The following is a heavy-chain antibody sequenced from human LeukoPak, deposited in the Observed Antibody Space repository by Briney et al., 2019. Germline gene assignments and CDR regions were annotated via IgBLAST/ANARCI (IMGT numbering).Heavy chain of an antibody. CDR1: GCTLDDYA. J-gene: IGHJ6*02. Sequence: GRSLRLSCAASGCTLDDYAMHWVRQAPGKGLEWVSGISWNSGSIGYADSVKVRFAISRDNAKNSRYLQMNSLRADDTALYYCAKDMGSSGYQELYYYYYGMDVWAQGTTVTVSS. CDR3: AKDMGSSGYQELYYYYYGMDV. CDR2: ISWNSGSI. V-gene: IGHV3-9*01. D-gene: IGHD3-22*01.